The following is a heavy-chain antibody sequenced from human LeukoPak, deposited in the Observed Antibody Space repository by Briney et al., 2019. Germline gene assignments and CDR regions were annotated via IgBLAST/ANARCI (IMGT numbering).Heavy chain of an antibody. J-gene: IGHJ3*01. CDR1: GGSISSYY. V-gene: IGHV4-59*04. Sequence: SETLSLTCTVSGGSISSYYWSWIRRPPGKGLEWIGYIYYSGSTYYNPSLKSRVTMSVDTSKNQFSLKLSSVTAVDTAVYYCARTNERERGGESFHFWGQGTMVTVSS. CDR2: IYYSGST. D-gene: IGHD1-7*01. CDR3: ARTNERERGGESFHF.